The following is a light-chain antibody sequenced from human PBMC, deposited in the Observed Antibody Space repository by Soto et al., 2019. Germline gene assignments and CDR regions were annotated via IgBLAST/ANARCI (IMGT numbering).Light chain of an antibody. Sequence: ETVMTQSPVTLSVSPGERATLSCRASQSVRDNLAWYRQKPGQAPRLLIYDASNRATGIPARFSGSGSGTDFTLTISSLEPEDFAVYYCQQRSNWLTFGGGTKVDI. CDR1: QSVRDN. CDR3: QQRSNWLT. V-gene: IGKV3-11*01. CDR2: DAS. J-gene: IGKJ4*01.